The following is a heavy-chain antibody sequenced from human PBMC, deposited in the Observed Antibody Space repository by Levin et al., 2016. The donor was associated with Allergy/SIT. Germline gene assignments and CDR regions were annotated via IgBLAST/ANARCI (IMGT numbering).Heavy chain of an antibody. V-gene: IGHV4-59*01. CDR2: VSSSGNT. J-gene: IGHJ6*02. CDR1: GASISNNF. CDR3: ARDEYNRKGMDV. Sequence: SETLSLTCTVSGASISNNFWNWIRQPPGKGLEWIGYVSSSGNTKYNASLMSRVTISVDTSKNQLSLKLTSVSAADTAVYYCARDEYNRKGMDVWGQGTTVTVSS. D-gene: IGHD1-14*01.